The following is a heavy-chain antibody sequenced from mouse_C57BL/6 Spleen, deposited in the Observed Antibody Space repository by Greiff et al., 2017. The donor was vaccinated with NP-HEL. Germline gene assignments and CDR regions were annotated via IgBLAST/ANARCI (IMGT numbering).Heavy chain of an antibody. CDR3: ARAGKGYYFDY. V-gene: IGHV1-50*01. CDR2: IDPSDSYT. J-gene: IGHJ2*01. CDR1: GYTFTSYW. D-gene: IGHD4-1*01. Sequence: QVQLQQSGAELVKPGASVKLSCKASGYTFTSYWMQWVKQRPGQGLEWIGEIDPSDSYTNYNQKFKGKATLTVEKSSSTAYMQLSSLTSEDSAVYYCARAGKGYYFDYWGQGTTLTVSS.